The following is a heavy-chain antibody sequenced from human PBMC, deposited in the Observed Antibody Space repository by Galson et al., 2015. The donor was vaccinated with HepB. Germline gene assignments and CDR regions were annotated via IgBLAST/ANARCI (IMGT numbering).Heavy chain of an antibody. D-gene: IGHD5-24*01. J-gene: IGHJ4*02. CDR3: AKGLGRWPQFSFDY. CDR2: ISYDGSNK. Sequence: SLRLSCAASGFTFSSYGMHWVRQAPGKGLEWVAVISYDGSNKYYADSVKGRFTISRDNSKNTLYLQVNSLRAEDTAVYYCAKGLGRWPQFSFDYWGQGTLVTVSS. V-gene: IGHV3-30*18. CDR1: GFTFSSYG.